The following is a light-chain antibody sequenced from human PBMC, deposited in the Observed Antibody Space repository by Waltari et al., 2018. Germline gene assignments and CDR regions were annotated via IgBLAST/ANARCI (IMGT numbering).Light chain of an antibody. J-gene: IGKJ1*01. CDR3: QQRVNWPRT. V-gene: IGKV3-11*01. Sequence: VLTHSPATLAWCPGDRATLSSRARQCVSNFLGWYQWKPGRAPRLLIYDTSMRASGVPDRFSGGGSGTDFTLTISSLEPEDSATYYCQQRVNWPRTFGQGTKVEIK. CDR2: DTS. CDR1: QCVSNF.